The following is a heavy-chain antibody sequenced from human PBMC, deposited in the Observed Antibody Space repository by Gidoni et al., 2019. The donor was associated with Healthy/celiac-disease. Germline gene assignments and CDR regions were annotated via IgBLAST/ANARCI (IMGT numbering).Heavy chain of an antibody. CDR1: GYSFTRYW. J-gene: IGHJ5*02. CDR3: ARLLMTTVTTSWFDP. CDR2: IYPGDSDT. D-gene: IGHD4-17*01. Sequence: EVQLVQSGAEVKKPGESLKISGKGSGYSFTRYWIGWVRQMPGKGLEWMGLIYPGDSDTRYRPSFQGQVTISADKSISTAYLQWSSLKASDTAMYYCARLLMTTVTTSWFDPWGQGTLVTVSS. V-gene: IGHV5-51*01.